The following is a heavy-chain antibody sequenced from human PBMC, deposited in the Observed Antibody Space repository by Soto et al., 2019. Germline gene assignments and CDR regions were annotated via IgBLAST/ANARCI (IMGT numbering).Heavy chain of an antibody. Sequence: SQTLPLTCAISGDSVSINTAAWNWIRSSPSRGLEWLGRTYYRSNWRHDYAVSVKSRITVNPDTSKNHFSLQLNSVTPDDTAVYYCARGVAGSGFDLWGQGTLVTVSS. V-gene: IGHV6-1*01. CDR3: ARGVAGSGFDL. CDR2: TYYRSNWRH. J-gene: IGHJ4*02. CDR1: GDSVSINTAA. D-gene: IGHD6-19*01.